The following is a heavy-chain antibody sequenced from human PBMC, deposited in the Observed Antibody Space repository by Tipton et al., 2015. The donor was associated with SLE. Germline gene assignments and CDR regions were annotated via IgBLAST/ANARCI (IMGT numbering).Heavy chain of an antibody. D-gene: IGHD6-6*01. CDR2: IYYSGST. J-gene: IGHJ6*03. CDR3: ASVSSSSGGDYYYYMDV. CDR1: GYYIRSGYY. Sequence: TLSLTCSVSGYYIRSGYYWGWIRQPPGKGLEWIGYIYYSGSTNYNLSLKSRVTISVDTSKNQFSLKLSSVTAADTAVYYCASVSSSSGGDYYYYMDVWGKGTTVTVSS. V-gene: IGHV4-61*01.